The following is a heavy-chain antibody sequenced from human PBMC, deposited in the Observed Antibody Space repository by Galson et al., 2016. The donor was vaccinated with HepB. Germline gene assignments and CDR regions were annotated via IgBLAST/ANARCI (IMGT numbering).Heavy chain of an antibody. D-gene: IGHD3-10*01. CDR3: ARPNGYYGSGSFYTTSPYFFDY. CDR2: ISSNGNSK. J-gene: IGHJ4*02. Sequence: SLRLSCAASGFTFSSYAIHWVRQAPGKGLEWVAVISSNGNSKNYADSVKGRFSISRDNSKNTLYLQMSSLRAADKAVYYCARPNGYYGSGSFYTTSPYFFDYWGQGTLVTVSS. V-gene: IGHV3-30*04. CDR1: GFTFSSYA.